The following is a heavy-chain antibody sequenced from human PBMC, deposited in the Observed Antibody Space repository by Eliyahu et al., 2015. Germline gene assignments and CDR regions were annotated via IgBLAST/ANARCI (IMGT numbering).Heavy chain of an antibody. CDR1: VFPFSSYA. Sequence: EVQLVESGGGLVQPGGSLRLPCSASVFPFSSYAMHWVRQAPGKGLEXVSAISSNGGSTYYANSVKGRFTISRDNSKNTLYLQASSLRAEDTAVYYCVKAGSTDYWYFDLWGRGTLVTVSS. CDR2: ISSNGGST. J-gene: IGHJ2*01. V-gene: IGHV3-64D*08. D-gene: IGHD6-13*01. CDR3: VKAGSTDYWYFDL.